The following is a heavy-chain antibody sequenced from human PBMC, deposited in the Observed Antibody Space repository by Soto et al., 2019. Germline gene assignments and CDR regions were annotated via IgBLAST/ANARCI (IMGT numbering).Heavy chain of an antibody. Sequence: GGSLRLSCAASGFTFSSYAMHWVRQAPGKGLEWVAVISYDGSNKYYADSVKGRFTISRDNSKNTLYLQMNSLRAEDTAVYYCARDYYDYYYYGMDVWGQGTTVTVSS. J-gene: IGHJ6*02. V-gene: IGHV3-30-3*01. CDR1: GFTFSSYA. D-gene: IGHD3-22*01. CDR2: ISYDGSNK. CDR3: ARDYYDYYYYGMDV.